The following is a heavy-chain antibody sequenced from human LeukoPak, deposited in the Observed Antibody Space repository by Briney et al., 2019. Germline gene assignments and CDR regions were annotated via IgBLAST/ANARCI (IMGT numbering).Heavy chain of an antibody. CDR1: GFTFSSYA. Sequence: PGGSLRLSCAASGFTFSSYAMSWVRQAPGKGLEWVSAISGSGGSTYYADSVKGRFTISRDNSKNTLYLQMNSLRAEDTAVYYCAKVGREWFGQNTLFDYWGQGTLVTVSS. D-gene: IGHD3-10*01. J-gene: IGHJ4*02. CDR2: ISGSGGST. V-gene: IGHV3-23*01. CDR3: AKVGREWFGQNTLFDY.